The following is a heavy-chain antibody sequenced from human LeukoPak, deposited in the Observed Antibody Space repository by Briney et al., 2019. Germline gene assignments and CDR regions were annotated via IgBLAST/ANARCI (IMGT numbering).Heavy chain of an antibody. V-gene: IGHV4-59*08. CDR1: GGSISSYY. J-gene: IGHJ5*02. D-gene: IGHD1-1*01. CDR3: ARPLGTEFDP. Sequence: PSETLSLTCTVSGGSISSYYWSWIRQPPGKGLEWIGYIYYSGSTNYNPSLKSRVTVSVDTSKNQFSLKLSSVTAADTAVYYCARPLGTEFDPWGQGTLVTVSS. CDR2: IYYSGST.